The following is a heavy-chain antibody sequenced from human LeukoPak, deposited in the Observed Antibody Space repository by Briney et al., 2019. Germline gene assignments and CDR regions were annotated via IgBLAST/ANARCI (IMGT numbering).Heavy chain of an antibody. V-gene: IGHV4-59*11. CDR3: ARVVPYYYDTYNHMDV. Sequence: ETLSLTCTVSGGSISSHYWSWIRQPPGKGLEWIGYIYYSGSTNYNPSLKSRVTISVDTSKNQFSLKLSSVTAADTAVYYCARVVPYYYDTYNHMDVWGKGTTVTVSS. J-gene: IGHJ6*03. CDR2: IYYSGST. D-gene: IGHD3-22*01. CDR1: GGSISSHY.